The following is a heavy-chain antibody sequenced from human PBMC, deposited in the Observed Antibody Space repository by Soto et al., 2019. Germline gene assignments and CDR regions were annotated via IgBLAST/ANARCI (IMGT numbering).Heavy chain of an antibody. CDR2: ISGYNGNT. CDR3: ARRGLLEWLSHHDF. CDR1: GYTFTSYG. D-gene: IGHD3-3*01. J-gene: IGHJ4*02. Sequence: QVQLVQSGAEVKKPGASVKVSCKASGYTFTSYGISWVRQAPGQGLEWMGWISGYNGNTNYAQKFQGRDTMTTDTSKSTAYVDLRSLRSDDTAVYYCARRGLLEWLSHHDFWGQGTLVTVSS. V-gene: IGHV1-18*01.